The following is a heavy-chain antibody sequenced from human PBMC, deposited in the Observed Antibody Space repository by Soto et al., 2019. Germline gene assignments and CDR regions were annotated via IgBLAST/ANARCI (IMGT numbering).Heavy chain of an antibody. CDR3: ARVNPGARTHYSYYYGMDV. CDR2: IIPIFGTA. CDR1: GGTFSSYA. D-gene: IGHD1-26*01. V-gene: IGHV1-69*06. J-gene: IGHJ6*02. Sequence: QVQLVQSGAEVKKPGSSVKVSCKASGGTFSSYAISWVRQAPGQGLEWMGGIIPIFGTANYAQQFQGRVTITADKSTNTAYMGLSSRRSEDTVVYYCARVNPGARTHYSYYYGMDVWGQGATVTVS.